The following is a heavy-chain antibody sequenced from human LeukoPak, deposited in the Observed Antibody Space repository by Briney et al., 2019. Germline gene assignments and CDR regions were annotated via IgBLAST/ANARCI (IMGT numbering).Heavy chain of an antibody. CDR2: ISAYNGNT. CDR1: GYTFTSYG. D-gene: IGHD3-22*01. J-gene: IGHJ4*02. V-gene: IGHV1-18*01. CDR3: ARLYYDSSGYPTLYFDY. Sequence: ASVKVSCKASGYTFTSYGISWVRQAPGQGREWMGWISAYNGNTNYAQKLQGRVTMTTDTSTSTAYMELRSLRSDDTAVYYCARLYYDSSGYPTLYFDYWGQGTLVTVSS.